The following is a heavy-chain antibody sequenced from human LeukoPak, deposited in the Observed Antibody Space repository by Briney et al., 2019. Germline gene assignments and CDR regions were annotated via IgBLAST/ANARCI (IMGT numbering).Heavy chain of an antibody. CDR2: LKHDGSEK. J-gene: IGHJ4*02. CDR3: ARHRVLLSSSPLDH. D-gene: IGHD6-6*01. CDR1: GFIFSSCW. V-gene: IGHV3-7*01. Sequence: GGSLRLSCEASGFIFSSCWMSWVRQAPGKGLEWVANLKHDGSEKYYVDSAQGRFTIPRDNAQNSLYLQMNSLRGEDTAVYHCARHRVLLSSSPLDHWRQGTLVSVPS.